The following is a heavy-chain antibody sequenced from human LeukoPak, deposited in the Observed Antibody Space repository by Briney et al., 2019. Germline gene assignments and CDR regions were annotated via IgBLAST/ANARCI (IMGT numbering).Heavy chain of an antibody. CDR1: GGSISSNNYY. Sequence: SETLSLTCTVSGGSISSNNYYWGWIRQPPGKGLEWIGYIYYSGSTNYNPSLKSRVTISVDTSKNQFSLKLSSVTAADTAVYYCAGTSSWYLTDDAFDIWGQGTMVTVSS. CDR3: AGTSSWYLTDDAFDI. J-gene: IGHJ3*02. D-gene: IGHD6-13*01. CDR2: IYYSGST. V-gene: IGHV4-61*05.